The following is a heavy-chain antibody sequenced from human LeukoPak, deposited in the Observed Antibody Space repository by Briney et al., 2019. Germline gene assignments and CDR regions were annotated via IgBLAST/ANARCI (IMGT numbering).Heavy chain of an antibody. D-gene: IGHD6-13*01. Sequence: PGSSVKFSCKASGGPFSSYAISWVRQAPGQGLEWMGGIIPIFGTANYAQKFQGRVTITTDESTSTVYMELSSLTSEDTAVYYCATGGDSSSWSPFGYWGQGTLVTVSS. V-gene: IGHV1-69*05. CDR1: GGPFSSYA. CDR3: ATGGDSSSWSPFGY. J-gene: IGHJ4*02. CDR2: IIPIFGTA.